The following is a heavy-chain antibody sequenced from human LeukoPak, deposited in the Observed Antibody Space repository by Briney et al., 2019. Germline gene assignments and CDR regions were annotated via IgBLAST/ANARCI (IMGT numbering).Heavy chain of an antibody. J-gene: IGHJ4*02. V-gene: IGHV4-39*01. CDR1: GGSISTTTSF. CDR2: IYHSGST. Sequence: SETLSLTCAVSGGSISTTTSFWGWIRQPPGKGLEWIARIYHSGSTFYNPSLKSRVTISADTYKNQLSLRLSSVTAADTAVYYCVRHGATDYFDYWGQGTLVTVSS. D-gene: IGHD1-26*01. CDR3: VRHGATDYFDY.